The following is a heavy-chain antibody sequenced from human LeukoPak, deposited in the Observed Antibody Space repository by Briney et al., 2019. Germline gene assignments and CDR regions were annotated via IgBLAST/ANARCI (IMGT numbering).Heavy chain of an antibody. CDR3: ARDSSSPRVKYFQH. Sequence: SETLSLTCAVYGGSFSGYYWSWIRQPAGKGLEWIGRIYTSGSTNYNPSLKSRVTISVDTSKNQFSLKLSSVTAADTAVYYCARDSSSPRVKYFQHWGQGTLVTVSS. J-gene: IGHJ1*01. CDR1: GGSFSGYY. CDR2: IYTSGST. D-gene: IGHD6-6*01. V-gene: IGHV4-4*07.